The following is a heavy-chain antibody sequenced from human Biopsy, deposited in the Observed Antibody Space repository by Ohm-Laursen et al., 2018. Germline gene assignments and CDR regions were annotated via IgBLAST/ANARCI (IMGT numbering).Heavy chain of an antibody. Sequence: SETLSLTCAVYGGSFSGSYWTWIRQPPGKGLEWLGEMSHSGSTNHNPSLKSRVPISMDTSKNQFSLKLTSVAAADTAVYYCARWEVGYSANDLRFDYWGQGTLVTVSS. CDR1: GGSFSGSY. CDR3: ARWEVGYSANDLRFDY. CDR2: MSHSGST. D-gene: IGHD5-12*01. V-gene: IGHV4-34*01. J-gene: IGHJ4*02.